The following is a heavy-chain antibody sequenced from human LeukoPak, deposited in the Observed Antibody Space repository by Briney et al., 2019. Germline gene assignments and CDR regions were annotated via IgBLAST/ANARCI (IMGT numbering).Heavy chain of an antibody. V-gene: IGHV3-48*02. D-gene: IGHD5-12*01. Sequence: GGSVRLSCAASGFTFSSYRMNWVRQPPGRGLEWVSYISSSISTIYYADSVKGRFTISRDNAKNSLYLQMNSLRDEDTAVYYCARPLSPYSGYAFDYWGQGTLVTVSS. J-gene: IGHJ4*02. CDR3: ARPLSPYSGYAFDY. CDR1: GFTFSSYR. CDR2: ISSSISTI.